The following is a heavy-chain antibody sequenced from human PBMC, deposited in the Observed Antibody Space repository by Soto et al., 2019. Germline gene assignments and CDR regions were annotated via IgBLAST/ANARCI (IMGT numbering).Heavy chain of an antibody. D-gene: IGHD1-1*01. CDR2: IIPIFGTA. V-gene: IGHV1-69*13. CDR1: GGTFSSYA. J-gene: IGHJ6*02. CDR3: ARGFTSRYYYGMDV. Sequence: EASVKVSCKASGGTFSSYAISWVRQAPGQGLEWMGGIIPIFGTANYAQKFQGRVTITADESTSTAYMELSSLRSEDTAVYYCARGFTSRYYYGMDVWGQGTTVTVSS.